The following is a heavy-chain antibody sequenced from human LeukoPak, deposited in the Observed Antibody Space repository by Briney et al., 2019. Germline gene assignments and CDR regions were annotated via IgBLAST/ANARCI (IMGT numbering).Heavy chain of an antibody. CDR2: ISYDGSNK. D-gene: IGHD4-11*01. V-gene: IGHV3-30*04. Sequence: GGSLRLSCAASGFTFSSYAMHWVRQAPGKGLEWVAVISYDGSNKYYADSVKGRFTISRDNSKNTLYLQMNSLRAEDTAVYYCARDPSRLRGYSNVDYWGQGTLVTVSS. CDR3: ARDPSRLRGYSNVDY. J-gene: IGHJ4*02. CDR1: GFTFSSYA.